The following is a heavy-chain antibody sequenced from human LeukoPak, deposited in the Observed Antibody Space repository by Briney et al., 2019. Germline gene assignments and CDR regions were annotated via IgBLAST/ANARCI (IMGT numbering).Heavy chain of an antibody. V-gene: IGHV3-21*01. CDR2: FSSSGSYI. Sequence: GGSLRLSCAASGFTLSDYWMSWVRQAPGKGLEWVSFFSSSGSYIYYADSVKGRFTISRDIAKNSLFLQMNSLRVEDTAVYYCARDLNVVVPASNDYWGQGTLVTVSS. J-gene: IGHJ4*02. CDR3: ARDLNVVVPASNDY. D-gene: IGHD2-2*01. CDR1: GFTLSDYW.